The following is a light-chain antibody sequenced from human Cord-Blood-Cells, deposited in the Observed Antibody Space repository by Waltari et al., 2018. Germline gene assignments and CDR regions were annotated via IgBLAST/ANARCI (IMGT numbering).Light chain of an antibody. V-gene: IGKV1-33*01. CDR1: QDISNY. J-gene: IGKJ4*01. CDR3: QQYDNRPLT. CDR2: DAS. Sequence: DIQMTQSPSYLSASVGDRVTITCQASQDISNYLNWYKQKPGKAPKLLIYDASNLETGVPSRFSGSGSGTDFTFTISSLQPEDIATYYCQQYDNRPLTFGGGTKVEIK.